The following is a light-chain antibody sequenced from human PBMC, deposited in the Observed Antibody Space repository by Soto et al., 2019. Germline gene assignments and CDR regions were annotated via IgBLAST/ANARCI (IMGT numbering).Light chain of an antibody. Sequence: QSALTQPPSASGSPGQSVTISCTGTSSDVGGYNYVYWYQQHPGKAPKLMIYEDSKRPSGVPDRFSGSKSGNTASLSVSGLQAYDEADYYCSSYAGSNNLRDVFGTGTKVTVL. CDR1: SSDVGGYNY. CDR2: EDS. CDR3: SSYAGSNNLRDV. V-gene: IGLV2-8*01. J-gene: IGLJ1*01.